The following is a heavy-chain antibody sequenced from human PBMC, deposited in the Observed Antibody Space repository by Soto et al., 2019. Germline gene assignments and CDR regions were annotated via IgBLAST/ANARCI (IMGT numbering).Heavy chain of an antibody. CDR1: GGSFNSNF. D-gene: IGHD5-18*01. CDR3: ATRYGYDYYYYFLDV. Sequence: SETLSLTCSFSGGSFNSNFWTWIRQPPGKGLEWIGYVYSNEDTTYNPSLKSRVTISVDSSKNQFSLELSSVTAADTAVYYCATRYGYDYYYYFLDVWGKGTTVTVSS. CDR2: VYSNEDT. V-gene: IGHV4-59*03. J-gene: IGHJ6*03.